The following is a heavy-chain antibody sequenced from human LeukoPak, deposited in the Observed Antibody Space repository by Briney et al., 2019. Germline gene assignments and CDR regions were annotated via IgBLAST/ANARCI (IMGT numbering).Heavy chain of an antibody. CDR1: GGSISSGNYY. J-gene: IGHJ6*03. CDR2: IYTSGNT. V-gene: IGHV4-61*02. CDR3: ARDFHQWLGYYYYYMDV. D-gene: IGHD6-19*01. Sequence: PSETLSLTCSVSGGSISSGNYYWSWIRQPAGNGLEWIGRIYTSGNTNYNPSLKSRVTISVDTSKNQFSLKLSSVTAADTAVYYCARDFHQWLGYYYYYMDVWGKGTTVTVSS.